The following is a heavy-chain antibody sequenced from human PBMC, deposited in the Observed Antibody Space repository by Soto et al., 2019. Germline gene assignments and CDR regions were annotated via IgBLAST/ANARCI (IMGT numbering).Heavy chain of an antibody. CDR3: ARAPAGYSYGYD. J-gene: IGHJ4*02. CDR2: IHSDGSST. D-gene: IGHD5-18*01. Sequence: GSLRLSCAASGFAFSNYWIHWVRQAPGKGLVWVSRIHSDGSSTTYADSVKGRFTISRDNAKNTVYLQMNSLRAEDTAVYYCARAPAGYSYGYDWGQGTLVTVSS. CDR1: GFAFSNYW. V-gene: IGHV3-74*01.